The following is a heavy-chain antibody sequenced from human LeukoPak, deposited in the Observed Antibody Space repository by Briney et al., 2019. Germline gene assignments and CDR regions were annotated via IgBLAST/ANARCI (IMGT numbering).Heavy chain of an antibody. V-gene: IGHV3-66*01. D-gene: IGHD1-26*01. CDR3: ARVRWELLSGSYYFDY. CDR2: IYSGGST. J-gene: IGHJ4*02. CDR1: GFTVSSNY. Sequence: GGSLRLSCAASGFTVSSNYMSWVRQAPGKGLEWVSVIYSGGSTYYADSVKGRFTISRDNSKNTLYPQMNSLRAEDTAVYYCARVRWELLSGSYYFDYWGQGTLVTVSS.